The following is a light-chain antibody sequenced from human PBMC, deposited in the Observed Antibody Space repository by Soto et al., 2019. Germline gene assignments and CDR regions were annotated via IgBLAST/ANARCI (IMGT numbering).Light chain of an antibody. CDR2: SNN. V-gene: IGLV1-44*01. CDR3: AAWDDSLHGYV. Sequence: QSVLTQPPSASGTPGQRVTISCSGSSSNIGRNTLSWYQQLPGTAPKLLIYSNNQRPSGVPDRFSGSESGASASLAISGLQSEDEADYYCAAWDDSLHGYVFGTGTKLTVL. CDR1: SSNIGRNT. J-gene: IGLJ1*01.